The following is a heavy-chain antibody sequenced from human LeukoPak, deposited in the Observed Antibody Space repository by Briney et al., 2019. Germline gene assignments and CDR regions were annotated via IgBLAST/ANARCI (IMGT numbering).Heavy chain of an antibody. Sequence: PGGSLRLSCAASGFSFSSHWVHWVRQAPGKGLVWVSRISDDGSYTSNVDSVKGRFTISRDNSKNTLYLQMNSLRAEDTAVYYCAKGLPGVAAPVDYWGQGTLVTVSS. V-gene: IGHV3-74*01. CDR2: ISDDGSYT. CDR3: AKGLPGVAAPVDY. J-gene: IGHJ4*02. CDR1: GFSFSSHW. D-gene: IGHD2-15*01.